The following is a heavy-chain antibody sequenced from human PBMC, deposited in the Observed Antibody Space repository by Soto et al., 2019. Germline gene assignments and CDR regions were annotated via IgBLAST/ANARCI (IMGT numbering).Heavy chain of an antibody. Sequence: QVQLVQSGAEVKKPRASVKVSCKASGYNFTSYYMHWVRQAPGDGLEWMGIINPSGGSTSSAQKFQGRGTMTRDTTTNTLYMQLGNLRSEDTAVNCCAREPVKWELLPPGPDYWGQGTLVTVSS. CDR2: INPSGGST. J-gene: IGHJ4*02. CDR1: GYNFTSYY. CDR3: AREPVKWELLPPGPDY. V-gene: IGHV1-46*01. D-gene: IGHD1-26*01.